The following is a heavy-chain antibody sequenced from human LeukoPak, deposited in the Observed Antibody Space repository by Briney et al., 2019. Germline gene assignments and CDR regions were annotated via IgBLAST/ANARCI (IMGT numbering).Heavy chain of an antibody. Sequence: SETLSLTCNVSGDSISSDYWSWIRQPPGKGLEWIGYIYHTGGSRQNPSLRGRVTMSVDTSKSQFSLKLRSLTAADTAVYYCARLVYDSTFYYYYYMDVWGKGTTVTVSS. D-gene: IGHD3-3*01. V-gene: IGHV4-59*08. J-gene: IGHJ6*03. CDR2: IYHTGGS. CDR3: ARLVYDSTFYYYYYMDV. CDR1: GDSISSDY.